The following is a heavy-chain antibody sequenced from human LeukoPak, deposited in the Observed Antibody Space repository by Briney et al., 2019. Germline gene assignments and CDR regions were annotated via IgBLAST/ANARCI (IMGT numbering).Heavy chain of an antibody. CDR3: AGSPAAGTSWFDY. CDR2: ISSSSSTI. Sequence: AGGSLRLSCAASGFTFSSYSMNWVRQAPGKGLEWVSYISSSSSTIYYADPVKGRFTISRDNAKNSLYLQMNSLRAEDTAVYYCAGSPAAGTSWFDYWGQGTLVTVSS. CDR1: GFTFSSYS. D-gene: IGHD6-13*01. J-gene: IGHJ4*02. V-gene: IGHV3-48*04.